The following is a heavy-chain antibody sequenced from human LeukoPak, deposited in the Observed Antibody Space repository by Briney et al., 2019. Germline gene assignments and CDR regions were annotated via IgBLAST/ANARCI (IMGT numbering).Heavy chain of an antibody. Sequence: GGSLRLSCADSGLTSRSYWMSWVRQAPGKGLERVANIKQDGSEKYYVDSVKGRFTISRDNAKNSLYLQMNGLRVEDTAVYYCARGFDSRFFDYWGQGTLVTVSS. CDR1: GLTSRSYW. V-gene: IGHV3-7*01. CDR2: IKQDGSEK. D-gene: IGHD3-22*01. J-gene: IGHJ4*02. CDR3: ARGFDSRFFDY.